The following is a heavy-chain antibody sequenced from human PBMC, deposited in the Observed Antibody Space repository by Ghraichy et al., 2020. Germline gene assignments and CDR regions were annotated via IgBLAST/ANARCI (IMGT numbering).Heavy chain of an antibody. D-gene: IGHD3-16*01. V-gene: IGHV1-69*04. CDR3: ARGGILGFDP. J-gene: IGHJ5*02. Sequence: SVKVSCKAYGGTFGNHAINWVRQAPGQGLEWMGRTIPLLGIANYAQTFQARVSITADKSTNTAYMELTSLTSDDTAIYFCARGGILGFDPWGQGTLLTVSS. CDR2: TIPLLGIA. CDR1: GGTFGNHA.